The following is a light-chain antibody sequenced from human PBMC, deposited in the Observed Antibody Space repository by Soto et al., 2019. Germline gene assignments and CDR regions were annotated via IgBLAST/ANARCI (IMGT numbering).Light chain of an antibody. Sequence: EKVMTQSPAALSVSPGERATLSCRASQSVKSNLAWYQQKPGQAPRLLLYGASTRATGIPARFSGSASGTEFTLTISSLQSEDSAVYYCQLYNDWPLTFGGGTKVEIK. J-gene: IGKJ4*01. V-gene: IGKV3-15*01. CDR2: GAS. CDR1: QSVKSN. CDR3: QLYNDWPLT.